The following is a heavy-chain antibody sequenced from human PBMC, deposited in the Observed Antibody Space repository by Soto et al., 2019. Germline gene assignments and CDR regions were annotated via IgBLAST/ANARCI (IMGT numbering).Heavy chain of an antibody. J-gene: IGHJ5*02. D-gene: IGHD1-1*01. CDR3: AREAAGGTGKFDP. V-gene: IGHV4-59*01. Sequence: SETLSLTCTFSGGSISSYYWSWIRQPPGKGLEWIGYIYYSGSTNYNPSLKSRVTISVDTSKNQFSLKLSSVTAADTAVYYCAREAAGGTGKFDPWGQGTLVTVSS. CDR1: GGSISSYY. CDR2: IYYSGST.